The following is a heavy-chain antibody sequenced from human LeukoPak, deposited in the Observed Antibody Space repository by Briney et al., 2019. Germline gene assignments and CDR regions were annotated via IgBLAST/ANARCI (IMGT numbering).Heavy chain of an antibody. D-gene: IGHD3-10*01. V-gene: IGHV1-8*01. Sequence: ASVKVSCTASGYTFTSYDINWVRQATGQGLEWMGWMNPNSGNTGYAQKFQGRVTMTRNTSISTAYIELSSLRSDDTAVYYCARAYGKRFGELLLCYWGQGTLVTVSS. CDR3: ARAYGKRFGELLLCY. CDR1: GYTFTSYD. J-gene: IGHJ4*02. CDR2: MNPNSGNT.